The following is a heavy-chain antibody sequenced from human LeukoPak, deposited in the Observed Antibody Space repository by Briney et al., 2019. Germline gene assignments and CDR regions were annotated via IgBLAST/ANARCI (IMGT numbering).Heavy chain of an antibody. J-gene: IGHJ1*01. D-gene: IGHD6-19*01. CDR3: ACLYSSGHR. CDR1: GYTFTGHY. Sequence: ASVEVSCKASGYTFTGHYMHWVRQAPGQGLEWMGWINPNSGGTTYAQNFQGRVTMTRDTSISTAYMELSRLRSDDTAIYYCACLYSSGHRWGQGTLVTVSS. V-gene: IGHV1-2*02. CDR2: INPNSGGT.